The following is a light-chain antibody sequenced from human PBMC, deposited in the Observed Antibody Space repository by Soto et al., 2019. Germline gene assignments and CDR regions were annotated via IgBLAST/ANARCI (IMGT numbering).Light chain of an antibody. V-gene: IGKV3-20*01. Sequence: EDVLTQSPGTLSLSPGERATLSCRASQSVAANYLAWYQQKRGQAPRLLIYGASSRATGIPERFSGSGSGTDFTMTISRMEPEYFSVYYCHQYGTVPLTFGRGTKVDI. CDR3: HQYGTVPLT. J-gene: IGKJ3*01. CDR1: QSVAANY. CDR2: GAS.